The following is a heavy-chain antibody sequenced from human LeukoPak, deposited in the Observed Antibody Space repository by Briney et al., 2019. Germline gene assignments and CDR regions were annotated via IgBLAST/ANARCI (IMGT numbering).Heavy chain of an antibody. CDR1: GYTFTGYY. CDR3: ARDLTRWLNWFDP. Sequence: GASVKVSCKASGYTFTGYYMHWVRQAPGQGLEWMGWINPNSGGTNYAQKFQGRVTMTRDTSISTAYMELSRLRSDDTAVYYCARDLTRWLNWFDPWGQGTLVTVSS. J-gene: IGHJ5*02. CDR2: INPNSGGT. V-gene: IGHV1-2*02. D-gene: IGHD5-12*01.